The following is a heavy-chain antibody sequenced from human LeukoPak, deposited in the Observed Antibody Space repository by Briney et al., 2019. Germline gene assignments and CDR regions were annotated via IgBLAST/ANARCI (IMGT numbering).Heavy chain of an antibody. CDR1: GFIFSSYW. D-gene: IGHD3-22*01. V-gene: IGHV3-7*01. J-gene: IGHJ4*02. Sequence: GGSLRLSCAASGFIFSSYWMSWVRQAPGKGLEWVANIKQYGSEKYYVDSVKGRFTISRDNAKNSLYLQMNSLRVEDTAVYYCARDRGYYDDSSGYSDYWGQGTLVTVSS. CDR3: ARDRGYYDDSSGYSDY. CDR2: IKQYGSEK.